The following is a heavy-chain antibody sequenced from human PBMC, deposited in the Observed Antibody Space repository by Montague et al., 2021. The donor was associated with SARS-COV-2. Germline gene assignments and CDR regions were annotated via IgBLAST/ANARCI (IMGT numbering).Heavy chain of an antibody. V-gene: IGHV4-31*03. J-gene: IGHJ4*02. D-gene: IGHD3-3*01. CDR3: ARAPTIFGVVITNFDY. CDR2: IYYSGST. Sequence: TLSLTCTVSGGSISSGGYYWSWIRQHPGKGLEWIGYIYYSGSTYYNPSLKSRVTISVDTSKNQFSLKLSSVTAADTAVYYCARAPTIFGVVITNFDYRGQGTLVTVSS. CDR1: GGSISSGGYY.